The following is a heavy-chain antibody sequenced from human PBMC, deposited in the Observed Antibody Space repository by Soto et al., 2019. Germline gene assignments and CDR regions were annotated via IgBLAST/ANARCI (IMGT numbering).Heavy chain of an antibody. V-gene: IGHV4-38-2*01. CDR2: IYHSGST. CDR3: ATLWARDTAMVLYYFDY. Sequence: SETLSLTCAVSGYSISSGYYWGWIRQPPGKGLEWIGSIYHSGSTYYNPSLKSRVTISVDTSKNQFSLKLSSVTAADTAVYHCATLWARDTAMVLYYFDYWGQGTLVTVSS. J-gene: IGHJ4*02. D-gene: IGHD5-18*01. CDR1: GYSISSGYY.